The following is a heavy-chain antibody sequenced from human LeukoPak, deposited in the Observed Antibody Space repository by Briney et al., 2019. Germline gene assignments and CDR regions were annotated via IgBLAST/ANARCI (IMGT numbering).Heavy chain of an antibody. Sequence: PSETLSLTCAVYGGSFSGYYWSWIRQPPGKGLEWIGEINHSGSTYYNPSLKSRVTISVDTSKNQFSLKLSSVTAADTAVYYCARHGWRRYGMDVWGQGTTVTVSS. J-gene: IGHJ6*02. CDR2: INHSGST. D-gene: IGHD2-21*02. CDR1: GGSFSGYY. V-gene: IGHV4-34*01. CDR3: ARHGWRRYGMDV.